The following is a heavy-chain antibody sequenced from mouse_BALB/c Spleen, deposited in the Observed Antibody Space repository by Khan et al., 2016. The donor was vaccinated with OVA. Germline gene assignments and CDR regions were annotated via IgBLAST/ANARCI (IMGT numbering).Heavy chain of an antibody. Sequence: QVQLQQSGGDLMKPGASVKISCKATGYTFSSHWIEWVKQRPGHGLEWIGQIFPGSVSTTYNEKFKGKATFTADTSSNTAYMQLSSLTSEDSAVYCCARGGYGGFAYWGQGTLVTVST. CDR2: IFPGSVST. CDR3: ARGGYGGFAY. D-gene: IGHD2-2*01. J-gene: IGHJ3*01. V-gene: IGHV1-9*01. CDR1: GYTFSSHW.